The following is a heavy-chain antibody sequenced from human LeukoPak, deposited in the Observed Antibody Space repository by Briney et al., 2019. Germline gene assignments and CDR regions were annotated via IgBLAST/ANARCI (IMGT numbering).Heavy chain of an antibody. CDR3: ARDRRISRYYYDSSAFDY. V-gene: IGHV1-2*02. D-gene: IGHD3-22*01. Sequence: ASVKVSCKASGDTLSGHYMHWVRQAPGQGLEWMGWINPKSGDTNYLEKFQGRVTMTRDTSISTVYMELRRLRFDDTAVYYCARDRRISRYYYDSSAFDYWGQGTLVTVSS. CDR1: GDTLSGHY. CDR2: INPKSGDT. J-gene: IGHJ4*02.